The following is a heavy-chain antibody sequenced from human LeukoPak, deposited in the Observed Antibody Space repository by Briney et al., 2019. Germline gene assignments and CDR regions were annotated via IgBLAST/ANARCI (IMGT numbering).Heavy chain of an antibody. V-gene: IGHV3-9*01. CDR2: ISWNSGSI. Sequence: GGSLRLSCVASGFTFDDYAMHWVRQAPGKGLEWVSGISWNSGSIGYADSVKGRFTISRDNAKNSLYLQMNSLRAEDTALYYCAKGYCSSTSCYTNRYYFDYWGQGTLVTVSS. CDR1: GFTFDDYA. D-gene: IGHD2-2*02. J-gene: IGHJ4*02. CDR3: AKGYCSSTSCYTNRYYFDY.